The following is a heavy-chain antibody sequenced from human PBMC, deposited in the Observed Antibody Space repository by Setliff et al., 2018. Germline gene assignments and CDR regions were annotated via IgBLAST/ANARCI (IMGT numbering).Heavy chain of an antibody. J-gene: IGHJ3*02. CDR3: ARDRRCSSTSCWTDDAFDI. D-gene: IGHD2-2*01. CDR1: GFTFSSYW. Sequence: GGSLRLSCAASGFTFSSYWMSWVRQAPGEGLEWVANIKQDGSEKYYVDSVKGRFTISRDNAKNSLYLQMNSLRAEDTAVYYCARDRRCSSTSCWTDDAFDIWGQGTMVTVSS. CDR2: IKQDGSEK. V-gene: IGHV3-7*03.